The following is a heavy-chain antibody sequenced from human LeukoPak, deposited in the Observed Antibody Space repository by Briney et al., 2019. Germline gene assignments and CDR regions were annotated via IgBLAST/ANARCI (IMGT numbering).Heavy chain of an antibody. Sequence: GRSLRLSCAASGFTFSSYGMHWVRQAPGKGLEWVAVIWYDGSNKYYADSVKGRFTISRDNSKNTLYLQMNSLRAEDTAVYYCAKQAEMPKGGYYYYYMDVWGKGTPVTVSS. D-gene: IGHD5-24*01. CDR2: IWYDGSNK. V-gene: IGHV3-33*06. CDR3: AKQAEMPKGGYYYYYMDV. J-gene: IGHJ6*03. CDR1: GFTFSSYG.